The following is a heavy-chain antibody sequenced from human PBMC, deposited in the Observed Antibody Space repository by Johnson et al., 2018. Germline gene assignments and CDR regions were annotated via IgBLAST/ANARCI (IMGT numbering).Heavy chain of an antibody. D-gene: IGHD3-3*01. Sequence: VQLVQSGAEVKKPGASVKVSCKASGSTFTSYDINWVRQATGQGLEWMGWMNPNSGNTGYAQKFQGRVTMTRNTSISTAYMELSSLISEDTAVYYCARGVFITIFVVVIMSGCVDAFDIWGQVTMVTVSS. J-gene: IGHJ3*02. CDR2: MNPNSGNT. CDR1: GSTFTSYD. V-gene: IGHV1-8*01. CDR3: ARGVFITIFVVVIMSGCVDAFDI.